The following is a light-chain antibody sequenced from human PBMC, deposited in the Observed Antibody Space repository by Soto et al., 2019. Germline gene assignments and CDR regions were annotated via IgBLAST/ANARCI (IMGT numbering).Light chain of an antibody. CDR3: QQYNSYSRT. V-gene: IGKV1-5*01. Sequence: DIQMTQSPSTLSASVGDSVTITCRASQSISSWLAWYQQKPGKAPKLLIYDASSLESGVPSRFSGSGSGTEFTLTISSLQSDDFATYYCQQYNSYSRTFGQGTKVDIK. J-gene: IGKJ1*01. CDR2: DAS. CDR1: QSISSW.